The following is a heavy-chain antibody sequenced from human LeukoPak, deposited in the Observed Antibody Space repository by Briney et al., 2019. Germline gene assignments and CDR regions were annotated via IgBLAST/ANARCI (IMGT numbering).Heavy chain of an antibody. CDR2: INWDGTGT. V-gene: IGHV3-43*01. Sequence: PGGSLRLSCAASGFAFDDYTMHWVRHPPGRGLEWVSLINWDGTGTHYADSVMGRFTIFRDNSKNSLYLQMNSLRTEDTALYYCAKAVRSSSSWFDYWGLGTLVTVSS. J-gene: IGHJ4*02. D-gene: IGHD6-13*01. CDR3: AKAVRSSSSWFDY. CDR1: GFAFDDYT.